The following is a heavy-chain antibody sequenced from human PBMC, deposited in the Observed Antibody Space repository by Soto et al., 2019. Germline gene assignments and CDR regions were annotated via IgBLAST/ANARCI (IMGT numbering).Heavy chain of an antibody. V-gene: IGHV3-30*18. J-gene: IGHJ4*02. CDR1: GFTFSSYG. Sequence: QVQLVESGGGVVQPGRSLRLSCAASGFTFSSYGMHWVRHAPGKGLEWVAVISYDGSNKYYADSVKGRFTISRDNSKNTLYLQMNSLRAEDTAVYYCAKGSTAMTYFDYWGPGTLVTVSS. CDR3: AKGSTAMTYFDY. D-gene: IGHD5-18*01. CDR2: ISYDGSNK.